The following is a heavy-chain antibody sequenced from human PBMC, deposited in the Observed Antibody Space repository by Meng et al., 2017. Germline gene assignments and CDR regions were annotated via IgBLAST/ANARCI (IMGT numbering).Heavy chain of an antibody. CDR3: ARVVAATTLFLDY. CDR2: IYHSGST. Sequence: VQESGPGLVKPSGTRSLTCAVSGGSISSSNWWSWVRQPPGKGREWIGEIYHSGSTNYNPSLKSRVTISVDKSKNQFSLKLSSVTAADTAVYYCARVVAATTLFLDYWGQGTLVTVSS. V-gene: IGHV4-4*02. D-gene: IGHD2-15*01. J-gene: IGHJ4*02. CDR1: GGSISSSNW.